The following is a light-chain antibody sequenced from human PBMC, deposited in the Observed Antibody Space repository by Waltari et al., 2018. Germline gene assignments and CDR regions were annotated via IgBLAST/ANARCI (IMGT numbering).Light chain of an antibody. V-gene: IGLV8-61*01. Sequence: TVTLTCALSSGSLSTTSYATWYQQTPGQAPRTLVYKANARSSGVPDRFSGSILGNTAALTITGAQADDESDYYCALYMGSGIWVFGGGTRLTVL. CDR1: SGSLSTTSY. J-gene: IGLJ3*02. CDR2: KAN. CDR3: ALYMGSGIWV.